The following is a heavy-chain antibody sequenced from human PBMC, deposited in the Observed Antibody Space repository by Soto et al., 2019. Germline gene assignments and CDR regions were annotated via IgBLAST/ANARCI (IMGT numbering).Heavy chain of an antibody. J-gene: IGHJ5*02. D-gene: IGHD6-13*01. V-gene: IGHV2-5*02. CDR3: AHSSWYFQVGWFDP. CDR1: GFSLSTSGVG. CDR2: IYWDDDK. Sequence: QITLKESGPPLVKPTQTLTLTCTFSGFSLSTSGVGVGWIRQPPGKALEWLALIYWDDDKRYSPSLKSRLTITKDTSKNQVVLTMTNMDPVDTATYYCAHSSWYFQVGWFDPWGQGTLVTVSS.